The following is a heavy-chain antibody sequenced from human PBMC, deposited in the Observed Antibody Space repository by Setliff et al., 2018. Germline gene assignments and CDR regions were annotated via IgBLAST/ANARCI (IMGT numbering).Heavy chain of an antibody. D-gene: IGHD5-18*01. Sequence: SETLSLTCTVSGGSITSGSFYWSWIRQPAGKKLEWIGRMHASGSPDYNPSFKSRVTISRDTSTNQFSLKLGSVTAADTAVYYCARDRTAYSYGLDVWGQGTTVTVSS. V-gene: IGHV4-61*02. J-gene: IGHJ6*02. CDR1: GGSITSGSFY. CDR3: ARDRTAYSYGLDV. CDR2: MHASGSP.